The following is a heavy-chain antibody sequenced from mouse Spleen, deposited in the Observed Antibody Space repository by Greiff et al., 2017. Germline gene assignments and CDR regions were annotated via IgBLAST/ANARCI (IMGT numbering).Heavy chain of an antibody. CDR1: GFTFSDFY. J-gene: IGHJ2*01. D-gene: IGHD4-1*02. CDR2: SRNKANDYTT. V-gene: IGHV7-1*01. Sequence: EVKLVESGGGLVQSGRSLRLSCATSGFTFSDFYMEWVRQAPGKGLEWIAASRNKANDYTTEYSASVKGRFIVSRDTSQSILYLQMNALRAEDTAIYYCARDASTGLDYWGQGTTLTVSS. CDR3: ARDASTGLDY.